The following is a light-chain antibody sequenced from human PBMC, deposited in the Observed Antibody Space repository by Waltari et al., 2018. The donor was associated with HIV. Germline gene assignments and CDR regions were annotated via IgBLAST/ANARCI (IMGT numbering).Light chain of an antibody. V-gene: IGKV1-9*01. J-gene: IGKJ3*01. CDR2: TAS. CDR3: QRLNSYRFT. CDR1: QGISSY. Sequence: DSQLTQSPSFLSASVGDRVTITCRASQGISSYLAWYQQKPGKAPKLLIYTASILQSGVPSRFSGSRSGTEFTLTISNLQPENFATYYCQRLNSYRFTFGPGTKVDIK.